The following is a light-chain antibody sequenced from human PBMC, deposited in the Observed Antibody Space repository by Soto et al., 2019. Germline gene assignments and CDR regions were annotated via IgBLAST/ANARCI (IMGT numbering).Light chain of an antibody. CDR1: QNINRW. CDR2: AAS. CDR3: QQYNSYLWT. V-gene: IGKV1-5*01. Sequence: DIQMTQSPSTLSASVGDRVTITCRASQNINRWLAWYQQKPGKAPKLLIYAASNLQSGVPSRFSGSGSGTEFTLTISSLQPDDFATYYCQQYNSYLWTFGQGTKVDIK. J-gene: IGKJ1*01.